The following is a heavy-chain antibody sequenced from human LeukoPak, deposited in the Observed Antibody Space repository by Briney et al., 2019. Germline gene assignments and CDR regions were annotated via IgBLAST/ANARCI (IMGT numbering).Heavy chain of an antibody. CDR3: ARNNGMDV. CDR1: GFMFSSNW. CDR2: VNRDGSET. J-gene: IGHJ6*02. Sequence: GGSLRLSCAASGFMFSSNWMTWVRQVPGRGPEWVANVNRDGSETYYLDSVKGRFTISKDNAKNSLYLQMNSLRAEDTALYHCARNNGMDVWGQGTTVIVSS. V-gene: IGHV3-7*03.